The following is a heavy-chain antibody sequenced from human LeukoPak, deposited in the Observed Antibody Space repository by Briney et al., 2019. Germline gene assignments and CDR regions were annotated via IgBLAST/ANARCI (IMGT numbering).Heavy chain of an antibody. D-gene: IGHD1-1*01. V-gene: IGHV4-39*07. Sequence: SETLSLTCTVSGGSISSSSYYWGWIRQPPGKGLEWIGSIYYSGSTHYNPSLKSRVTISVDTSKNQFSLKLSSVTAADTAVYYCARVSWFPGTSYYYMDVWDKGTTVTVSS. CDR2: IYYSGST. CDR1: GGSISSSSYY. CDR3: ARVSWFPGTSYYYMDV. J-gene: IGHJ6*03.